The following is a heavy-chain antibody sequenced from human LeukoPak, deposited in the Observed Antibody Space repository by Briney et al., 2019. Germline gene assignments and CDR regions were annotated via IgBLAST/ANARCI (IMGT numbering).Heavy chain of an antibody. D-gene: IGHD5-18*01. Sequence: SVNVSCKASGGTLSSYAISWVRQAPGQGLEWMGGIIPIFGTANYAQKFQGRVTITADESTSTAYMELSSLRSEDTAVYYCARLDVDTAMVDLDYWGQGTLVTVSS. CDR2: IIPIFGTA. CDR1: GGTLSSYA. V-gene: IGHV1-69*13. J-gene: IGHJ4*02. CDR3: ARLDVDTAMVDLDY.